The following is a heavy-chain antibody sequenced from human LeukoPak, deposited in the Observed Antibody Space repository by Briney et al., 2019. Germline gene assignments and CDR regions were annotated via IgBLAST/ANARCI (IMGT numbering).Heavy chain of an antibody. J-gene: IGHJ6*02. V-gene: IGHV3-30*04. CDR3: AKAASSSWPSYYYGMDV. CDR1: GFTFSSYA. Sequence: PGGSLRLSCAASGFTFSSYAMHWVRQAPGKGLEWVAVISYDGSNKYYADSVKGRFTISRDNSKNTVYLQMSSLRVGDTAVYYCAKAASSSWPSYYYGMDVWGQGTTVTVSS. D-gene: IGHD6-13*01. CDR2: ISYDGSNK.